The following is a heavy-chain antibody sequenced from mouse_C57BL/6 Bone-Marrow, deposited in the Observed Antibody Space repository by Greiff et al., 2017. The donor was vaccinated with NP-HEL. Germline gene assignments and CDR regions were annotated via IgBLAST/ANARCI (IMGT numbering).Heavy chain of an antibody. J-gene: IGHJ2*01. CDR1: GYAFSSSW. Sequence: VKLVESGPELVKPGASVKISCKASGYAFSSSWMNWVKQRPGKGLEWIGRIYPGDGDTNYNGKFKGKATLTADKSSSTAYMQLSSLTSEDSAVYFCARGSTVVGRGYFDYWGQGTTLTVSS. D-gene: IGHD1-1*01. CDR3: ARGSTVVGRGYFDY. CDR2: IYPGDGDT. V-gene: IGHV1-82*01.